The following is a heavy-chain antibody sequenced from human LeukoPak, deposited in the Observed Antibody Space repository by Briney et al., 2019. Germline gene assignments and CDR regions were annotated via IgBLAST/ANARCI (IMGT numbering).Heavy chain of an antibody. Sequence: SETLSLTCTVSGGSISSYYWSWTRQPPGKGLEWIGYIYYSGSTNYNPSLKSRVTISVDTSKNQFSLKLSSVTAADTAVYYCARSKVTMVRGEDYNWFDPWGQGTLVTVSS. CDR3: ARSKVTMVRGEDYNWFDP. CDR1: GGSISSYY. J-gene: IGHJ5*02. CDR2: IYYSGST. V-gene: IGHV4-59*01. D-gene: IGHD3-10*01.